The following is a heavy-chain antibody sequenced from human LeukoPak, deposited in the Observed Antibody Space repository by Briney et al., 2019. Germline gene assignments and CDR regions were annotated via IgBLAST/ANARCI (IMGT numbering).Heavy chain of an antibody. D-gene: IGHD3-3*01. CDR1: GYTFTSYY. V-gene: IGHV1-46*01. CDR3: AKAPDFWSGYFLDY. Sequence: ASVKVSCKASGYTFTSYYMHWVRQAPGQGLEWMGIINPSGGSTSYAQKFQGRVTITTDESTSTAYMELSSLRSEDTAVYYCAKAPDFWSGYFLDYWGQGTLVTVSS. J-gene: IGHJ4*02. CDR2: INPSGGST.